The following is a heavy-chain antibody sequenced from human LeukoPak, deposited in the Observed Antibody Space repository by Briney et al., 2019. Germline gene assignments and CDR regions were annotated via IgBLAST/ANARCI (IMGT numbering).Heavy chain of an antibody. CDR1: GGSISSYY. CDR2: IYYSGST. CDR3: ASGDFWSGSYFDY. V-gene: IGHV4-59*08. D-gene: IGHD3-3*01. Sequence: SETLSLTCTVSGGSISSYYWSWIRQPPGKGLEWIGYIYYSGSTNYNPSLKSRATISVDTSKNQFSLKLSSVTAADTAVYYCASGDFWSGSYFDYWGQGTLVTVSS. J-gene: IGHJ4*02.